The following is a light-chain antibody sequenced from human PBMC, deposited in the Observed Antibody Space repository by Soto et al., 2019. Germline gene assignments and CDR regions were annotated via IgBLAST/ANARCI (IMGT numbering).Light chain of an antibody. V-gene: IGKV3-15*01. CDR2: GAS. CDR3: QQYNNWPPVNT. Sequence: ELVMTQSPATLSASPGERATLSCTALQSVSSSLAWYQQKPGQAPRLLIYGASTRATGIPARFSGSGSGTECTLTIISLQSEDFAVYYCQQYNNWPPVNTFGQGARLEIK. J-gene: IGKJ2*01. CDR1: QSVSSS.